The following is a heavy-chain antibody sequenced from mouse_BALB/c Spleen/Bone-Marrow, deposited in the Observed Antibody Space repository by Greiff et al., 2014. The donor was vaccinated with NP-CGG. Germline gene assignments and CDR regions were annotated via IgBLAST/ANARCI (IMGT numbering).Heavy chain of an antibody. CDR3: AKERYGYDGWYFDV. J-gene: IGHJ1*01. Sequence: DLVKPGASVKLSCKTSGYTFTNYWINWIKQRPGQGLEWLGRIAPGSGSTYYNEMFKVKAPLTVDTSSSTAYIQLSSLSSEDSAVYFCAKERYGYDGWYFDVWGEGTTVTVSS. D-gene: IGHD2-2*01. V-gene: IGHV1S41*01. CDR2: IAPGSGST. CDR1: GYTFTNYW.